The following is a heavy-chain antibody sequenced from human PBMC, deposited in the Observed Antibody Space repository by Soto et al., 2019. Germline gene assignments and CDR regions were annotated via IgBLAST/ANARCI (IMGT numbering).Heavy chain of an antibody. Sequence: SETLSLTCTVSGGSISSYYWSWIRQPPGKGLEWIGYIYYSGSTNYNPSLKSRVTISVDTSKNQFSLKLSSVTAADTAVYYCARETYSSSSYGMDVWGQGTTVTVSS. D-gene: IGHD6-6*01. CDR1: GGSISSYY. CDR3: ARETYSSSSYGMDV. V-gene: IGHV4-59*01. CDR2: IYYSGST. J-gene: IGHJ6*02.